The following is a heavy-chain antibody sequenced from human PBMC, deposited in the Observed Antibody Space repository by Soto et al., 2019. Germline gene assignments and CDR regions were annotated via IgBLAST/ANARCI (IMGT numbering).Heavy chain of an antibody. V-gene: IGHV5-51*01. J-gene: IGHJ5*02. CDR2: IYPGDSDT. D-gene: IGHD3-3*01. CDR3: ARSRNYDFWSGYYAPAPNWFDH. CDR1: GYSFTSYC. Sequence: XESLEVSCKGCGYSFTSYCLGWVRQMPGKGLEWMGIIYPGDSDTRYSPSFQGQVTISADKSISTAYLQWSSLKASDTAMYYCARSRNYDFWSGYYAPAPNWFDHWGQGTLVTVSS.